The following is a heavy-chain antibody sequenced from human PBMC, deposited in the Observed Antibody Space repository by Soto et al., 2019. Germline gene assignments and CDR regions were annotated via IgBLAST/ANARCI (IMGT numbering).Heavy chain of an antibody. CDR1: GFTFDDYT. V-gene: IGHV3-43*01. J-gene: IGHJ6*02. Sequence: EVQLVESGGVVVQPGGSLRLSCAASGFTFDDYTMHWVRQAPGKGLEWVSLISWDGGSTYYADSVKGRFTISRDNSKNSLYLQMNSLRTEDTALYYCAKAGGYEYYYGMDVWGQGTTVTVSS. CDR3: AKAGGYEYYYGMDV. CDR2: ISWDGGST. D-gene: IGHD5-12*01.